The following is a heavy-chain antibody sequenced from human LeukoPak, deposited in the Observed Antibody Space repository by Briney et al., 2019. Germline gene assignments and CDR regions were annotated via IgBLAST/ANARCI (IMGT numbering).Heavy chain of an antibody. CDR3: ARDCSGGSCYSAFDY. CDR1: GYTFTGYY. V-gene: IGHV1-2*02. CDR2: INPNSGGT. Sequence: ASVKVSCKASGYTFTGYYMHWLRQAPGQGLEWMGWINPNSGGTNYAQKFQGRVTMTRDTSISTAYMELSRLRSDDTAVYYCARDCSGGSCYSAFDYWGQGTLVTVSS. J-gene: IGHJ4*02. D-gene: IGHD2-15*01.